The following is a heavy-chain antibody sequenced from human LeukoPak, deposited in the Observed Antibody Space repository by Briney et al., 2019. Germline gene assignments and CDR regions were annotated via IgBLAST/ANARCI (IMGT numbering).Heavy chain of an antibody. CDR1: GFTVSSNY. J-gene: IGHJ5*02. CDR3: ARVGIAVAGKFDP. CDR2: IYSGGST. V-gene: IGHV3-53*01. Sequence: GGSLRLSCAASGFTVSSNYMSWVRQAPGKGLEWVSVIYSGGSTYYADSVKGRFTISRDNSKNTLYLQMNSLRAEDTAVYYCARVGIAVAGKFDPWGQGTLVTVSS. D-gene: IGHD6-19*01.